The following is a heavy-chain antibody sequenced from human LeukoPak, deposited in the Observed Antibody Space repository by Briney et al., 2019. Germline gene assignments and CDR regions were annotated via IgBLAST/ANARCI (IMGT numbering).Heavy chain of an antibody. CDR2: ISRSSTYI. D-gene: IGHD2-15*01. V-gene: IGHV3-21*01. Sequence: GGSLRLSCAASGFTFSSYDMNWVRQAPGKGLEWVSSISRSSTYIYYADSVKGRFTISRDNAKNSLYLQMNSLRAEDTAVYHCVREGGHDCWGQGTLVTAS. J-gene: IGHJ4*02. CDR3: VREGGHDC. CDR1: GFTFSSYD.